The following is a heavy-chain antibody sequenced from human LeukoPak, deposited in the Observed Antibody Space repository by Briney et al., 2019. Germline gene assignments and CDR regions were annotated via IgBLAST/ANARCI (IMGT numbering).Heavy chain of an antibody. CDR3: ATVRDIVVGGGPYYFDY. CDR1: GYTFIGYY. D-gene: IGHD2-15*01. Sequence: ASVKVSCKASGYTFIGYYLHWVRQAPGQGLEGMGWINPHNGDTNYAQKFQGRVIMTRDTSITTAYMELSRLKSDDTAVYYCATVRDIVVGGGPYYFDYWGQGTLVTVSS. J-gene: IGHJ4*02. V-gene: IGHV1-2*02. CDR2: INPHNGDT.